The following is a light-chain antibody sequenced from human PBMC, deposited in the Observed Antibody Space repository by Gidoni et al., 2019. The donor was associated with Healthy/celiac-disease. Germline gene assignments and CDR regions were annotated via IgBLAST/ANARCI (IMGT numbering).Light chain of an antibody. CDR1: QSVSSY. J-gene: IGKJ4*01. CDR2: AAS. V-gene: IGKV3-11*01. Sequence: EIVLTQSPAPLSLSPGERATHSCRASQSVSSYLAWYQQKPGQAPRLLIYAASNRAPGIPARFSGSGSGTDFTLTSSSLEPEDFAVYYCQQRSNWPLTFGGGTKVEIK. CDR3: QQRSNWPLT.